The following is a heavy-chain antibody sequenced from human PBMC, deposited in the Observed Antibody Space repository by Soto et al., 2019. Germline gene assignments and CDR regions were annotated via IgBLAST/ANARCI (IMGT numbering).Heavy chain of an antibody. CDR2: IIPIFGTA. CDR3: AGIAAAGTDYYYYYGMDV. J-gene: IGHJ6*02. D-gene: IGHD6-13*01. Sequence: SVKVSCKASGGTFSSYAISWVRQAPGQGLEWMGGIIPIFGTANYAQKFQGRVTITADESTSTAYMELSSLRSEDTAVYYCAGIAAAGTDYYYYYGMDVWGQGTTVTVSS. V-gene: IGHV1-69*13. CDR1: GGTFSSYA.